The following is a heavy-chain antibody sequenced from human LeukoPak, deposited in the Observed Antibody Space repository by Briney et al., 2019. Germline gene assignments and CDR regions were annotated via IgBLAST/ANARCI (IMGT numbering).Heavy chain of an antibody. J-gene: IGHJ3*02. CDR2: ISGSGVST. CDR3: AKVGGRGKYFDAFDI. V-gene: IGHV3-23*01. D-gene: IGHD2/OR15-2a*01. CDR1: GFTFSSYA. Sequence: PGGSLRLSCAASGFTFSSYAMSWVRQAPGEGLEWVSSISGSGVSTYYADSVKGRFTISRDNSKNTLYLQMNSLRAEDTAVYYCAKVGGRGKYFDAFDIWGEGTMLTVSS.